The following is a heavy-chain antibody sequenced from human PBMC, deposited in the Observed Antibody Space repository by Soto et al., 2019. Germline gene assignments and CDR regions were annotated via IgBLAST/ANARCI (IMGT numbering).Heavy chain of an antibody. CDR3: ARHDNMRLGSQYLDS. CDR1: GGSITRGGYY. CDR2: IYNSGTT. V-gene: IGHV4-31*03. J-gene: IGHJ4*02. Sequence: PSETLSLTCTVSGGSITRGGYYWSWIRQHPGKGLEWIGYIYNSGTTYYNPSLKSRVTISVDTSKNQFSLKLTSVTAADTALYFCARHDNMRLGSQYLDSWGPGTLVTVSS. D-gene: IGHD1-1*01.